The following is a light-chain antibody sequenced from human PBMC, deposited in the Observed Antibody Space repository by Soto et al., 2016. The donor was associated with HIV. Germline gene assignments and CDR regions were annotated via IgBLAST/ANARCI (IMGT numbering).Light chain of an antibody. CDR2: QDN. Sequence: SYDLTQPPSVSVSPGQTASITCFGNKLGDKYACWYQQKPGQSPVLVMYQDNKRPSGIPERFSGSDSGNTATLTISGTQSMDEADYFCQAWDSGIAVFGGGTKLTVL. CDR1: KLGDKY. J-gene: IGLJ2*01. CDR3: QAWDSGIAV. V-gene: IGLV3-1*01.